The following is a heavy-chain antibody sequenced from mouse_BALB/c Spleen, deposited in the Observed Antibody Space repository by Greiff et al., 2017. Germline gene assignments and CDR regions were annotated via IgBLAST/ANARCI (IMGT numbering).Heavy chain of an antibody. J-gene: IGHJ4*01. CDR2: ISTYYGDA. CDR1: GYTFTDYA. V-gene: IGHV1S137*01. CDR3: ARFYYDSYAMDY. Sequence: VQLQQSGAELVRPGVSVKISCKGSGYTFTDYAMHWVKQSHAKSLEWIGVISTYYGDASYNQKFKGKATMTVDKSSSTAYMELARLTSEDSAIYYCARFYYDSYAMDYWGQGTSVTVSA. D-gene: IGHD2-4*01.